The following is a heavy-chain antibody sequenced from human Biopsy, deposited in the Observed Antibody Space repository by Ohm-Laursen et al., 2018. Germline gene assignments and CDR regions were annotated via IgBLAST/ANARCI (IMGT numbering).Heavy chain of an antibody. J-gene: IGHJ4*02. CDR1: GFTFKNYA. D-gene: IGHD4-17*01. Sequence: SLRLSCAAPGFTFKNYAVNWVRQAPGKGLDWVSSIDSSAASTFYADSVKGRFTISRDNSKNTLFLQMNSLRAADTAIYYCASDLNGDPSAFDYWGQGTPVTVSS. CDR3: ASDLNGDPSAFDY. CDR2: IDSSAAST. V-gene: IGHV3-23*01.